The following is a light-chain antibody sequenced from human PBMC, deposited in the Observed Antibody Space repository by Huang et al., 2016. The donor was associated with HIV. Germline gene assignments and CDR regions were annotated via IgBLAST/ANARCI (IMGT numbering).Light chain of an antibody. Sequence: EIVMTQSPATLSVSPGERAALPCRASQSVTSNVSWYQQKAGQAPRLLIYGASTRAAGIPASFSGSGSGTEFTLNISSLQSEDFAVYFCQQYNNWPPTFGRGTRLEIK. CDR2: GAS. CDR3: QQYNNWPPT. CDR1: QSVTSN. V-gene: IGKV3-15*01. J-gene: IGKJ5*01.